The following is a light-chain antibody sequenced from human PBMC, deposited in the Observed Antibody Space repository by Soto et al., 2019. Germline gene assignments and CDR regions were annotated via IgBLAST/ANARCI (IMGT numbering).Light chain of an antibody. CDR1: QSVSNY. CDR2: RIF. J-gene: IGKJ1*01. CDR3: LQHYAWPWT. Sequence: TTQTPATLFVYPGRGATLSCRASQSVSNYLAWYQQKTGQAPRLVLKRIFIRAIGVPARFSGSGSETEFTLTINGLQSEDSGVYYCLQHYAWPWTFGQGTKVDI. V-gene: IGKV3-15*01.